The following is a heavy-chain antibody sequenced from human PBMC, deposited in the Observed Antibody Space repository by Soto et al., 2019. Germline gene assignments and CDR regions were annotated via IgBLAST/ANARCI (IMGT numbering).Heavy chain of an antibody. D-gene: IGHD1-26*01. CDR1: GDSINNPDYY. J-gene: IGHJ4*02. CDR2: IFYSAST. V-gene: IGHV4-39*01. Sequence: QLQMQESGPGLGNPAETLSLTCTLSGDSINNPDYYWGWIRQPPGKGLVWIGSIFYSASTYYSPSLKSRGTVSVDTTKNQFSRRLSSVTASTTAMYFCGGGGANREDYWRQGVLVTVSS. CDR3: GGGGANREDY.